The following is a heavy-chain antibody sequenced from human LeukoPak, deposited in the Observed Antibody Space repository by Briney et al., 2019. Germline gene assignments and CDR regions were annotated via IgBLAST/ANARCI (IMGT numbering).Heavy chain of an antibody. CDR1: GFTFSSYG. CDR2: IWYDGSNK. D-gene: IGHD2-15*01. CDR3: AKDGPIVVVVAATLDY. Sequence: GGSLRLSCAASGFTFSSYGMHWVRQAPGKGLEWVAVIWYDGSNKYYADSVKGRFTISRDNSKNTLYLQMNSLRAEDTAVYYCAKDGPIVVVVAATLDYWGQGTLVTVSS. J-gene: IGHJ4*02. V-gene: IGHV3-33*06.